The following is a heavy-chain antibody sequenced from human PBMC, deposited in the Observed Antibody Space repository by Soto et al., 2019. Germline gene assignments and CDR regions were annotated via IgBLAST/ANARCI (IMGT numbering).Heavy chain of an antibody. J-gene: IGHJ3*02. CDR2: IKQDGSEK. CDR1: GFTFSSYW. D-gene: IGHD3-22*01. Sequence: LRLSCAASGFTFSSYWMSWVRQAPGKGLEWVANIKQDGSEKYYADSVKGRFTISRDNSKNTLYLQMNSLRAEDTAVYYCAKDDVLGYYYDSSGYRSPHDAFDIWGQGTMVTVSS. V-gene: IGHV3-7*01. CDR3: AKDDVLGYYYDSSGYRSPHDAFDI.